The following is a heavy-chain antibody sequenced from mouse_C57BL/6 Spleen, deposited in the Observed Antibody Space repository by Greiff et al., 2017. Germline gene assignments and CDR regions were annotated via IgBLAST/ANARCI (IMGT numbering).Heavy chain of an antibody. D-gene: IGHD1-1*01. CDR2: IDPSDSYT. Sequence: QVQLQQSGAELVMPGASVKLSCKASGYTFTSYWMHWVKQRPGQGLEWIGEIDPSDSYTNYNQKFKGKSTLTVDKSSSTAYMQLSSLTSEDSAVYYCARFGGSYWYFDVWGTGTTVTVSS. CDR1: GYTFTSYW. CDR3: ARFGGSYWYFDV. J-gene: IGHJ1*03. V-gene: IGHV1-69*01.